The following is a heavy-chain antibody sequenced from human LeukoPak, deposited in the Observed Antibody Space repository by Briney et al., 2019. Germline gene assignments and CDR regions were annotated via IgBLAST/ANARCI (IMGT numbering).Heavy chain of an antibody. CDR2: ISRSGSTK. CDR1: GFTFSDYN. Sequence: PGGSLRLSFAASGFTFSDYNMRWIRQAPGKGLEWVSSISRSGSTKYYADSVKGRFTISRDNAKNSLFLQMNSLRAEDTAVYYCARVLRYCSGGNCYSGGLGYMDVWGKGTTVTISS. J-gene: IGHJ6*03. CDR3: ARVLRYCSGGNCYSGGLGYMDV. D-gene: IGHD2-15*01. V-gene: IGHV3-11*01.